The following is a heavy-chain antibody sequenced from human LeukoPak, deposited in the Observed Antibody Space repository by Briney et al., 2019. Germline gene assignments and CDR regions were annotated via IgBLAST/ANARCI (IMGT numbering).Heavy chain of an antibody. D-gene: IGHD3-16*01. Sequence: PSETLSLTCTVSGGSISSYYWSWIRQPPGKGLEWIGYIYYSGSTTYNPSLKSRVTISVDTSKNQFSLKLCSVTAADTAVYYCPRVRYYDSGHYFDYWGQGTLVTVSS. V-gene: IGHV4-59*01. CDR3: PRVRYYDSGHYFDY. CDR1: GGSISSYY. J-gene: IGHJ4*02. CDR2: IYYSGST.